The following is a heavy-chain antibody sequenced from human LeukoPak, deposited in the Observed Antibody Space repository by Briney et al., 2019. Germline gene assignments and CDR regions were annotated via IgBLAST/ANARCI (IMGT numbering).Heavy chain of an antibody. CDR2: ISSSSSYI. CDR3: ASVRWYYGSGVDY. CDR1: GFIFSSYS. Sequence: PGGSLRLSCAASGFIFSSYSMNWVRQAPGKGLEWVSSISSSSSYIYYADSVKGRFTISRDNAKNSLYLQMNSLRAEDTAVYYCASVRWYYGSGVDYWGQGTLVTVSS. V-gene: IGHV3-21*01. J-gene: IGHJ4*02. D-gene: IGHD3-10*01.